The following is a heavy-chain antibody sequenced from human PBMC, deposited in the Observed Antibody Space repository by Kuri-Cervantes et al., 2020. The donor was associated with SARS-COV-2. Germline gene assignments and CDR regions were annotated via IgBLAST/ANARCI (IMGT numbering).Heavy chain of an antibody. Sequence: SQTLSLTCAVSGYSISSGYYWGWIRQPPGKGLEWIGSIYHSGSTYYNPSLKSRVTISVDTSKNQFSLKLSSVTAADTAVYYCARGRLHYDSSGHPWGHYYWGQGTLVTVSS. V-gene: IGHV4-38-2*01. CDR2: IYHSGST. J-gene: IGHJ4*02. CDR3: ARGRLHYDSSGHPWGHYY. CDR1: GYSISSGYY. D-gene: IGHD3-22*01.